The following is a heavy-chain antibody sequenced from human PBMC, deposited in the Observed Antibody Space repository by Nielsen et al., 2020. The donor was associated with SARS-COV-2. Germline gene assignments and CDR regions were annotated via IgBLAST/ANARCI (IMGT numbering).Heavy chain of an antibody. Sequence: SLKISCAASGFTFDDYAMHWVRQAPGKGLEWVSGISWNSGSTGYADSVKGRFTISRDNAKNSLYLQMNSLRAEDTALYYCATLPAPENYYYGMDVWGQGTTVTVSS. J-gene: IGHJ6*02. CDR1: GFTFDDYA. V-gene: IGHV3-9*01. CDR3: ATLPAPENYYYGMDV. CDR2: ISWNSGST. D-gene: IGHD2-2*01.